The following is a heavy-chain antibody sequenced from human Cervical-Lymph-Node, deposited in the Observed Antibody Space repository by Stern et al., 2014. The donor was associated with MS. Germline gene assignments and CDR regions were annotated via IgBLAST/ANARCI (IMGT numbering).Heavy chain of an antibody. Sequence: QVQLVQSGAEVKKPGASVKVSCKTSGDSFTTYAMHWVRQAPGQRLEWLGWISAGGDTKYSQKFQDRVTMTRDTSASTAYMEVSSLKSEDTAIYYCASAGGWYEPDYWGQGTLVTVSS. V-gene: IGHV1-3*01. D-gene: IGHD6-19*01. CDR2: ISAGGDT. CDR3: ASAGGWYEPDY. J-gene: IGHJ4*02. CDR1: GDSFTTYA.